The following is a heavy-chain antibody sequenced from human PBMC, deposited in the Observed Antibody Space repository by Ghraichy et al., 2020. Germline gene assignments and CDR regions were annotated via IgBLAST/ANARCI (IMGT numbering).Heavy chain of an antibody. J-gene: IGHJ4*02. CDR1: GGSISSYY. D-gene: IGHD6-19*01. CDR3: ARASGDSSGWYPDDY. V-gene: IGHV4-59*01. CDR2: IYYSGST. Sequence: SETLSLTCTVSGGSISSYYWSWIRQPPGKGLEWIGYIYYSGSTNYNPSLKSRVTISVDTSKNQFSLKLSSVTAADTAVYYCARASGDSSGWYPDDYWGQGTLVTVSS.